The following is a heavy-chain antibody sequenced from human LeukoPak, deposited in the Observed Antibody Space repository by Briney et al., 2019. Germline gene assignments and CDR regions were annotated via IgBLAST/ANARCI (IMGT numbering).Heavy chain of an antibody. J-gene: IGHJ6*03. Sequence: PGGSLRLSCAGSGFTFDDYAMHWVRQTPGKGREGVSGISWNSGNIAYADFVGGRFTISRDNAKNSLSLQMNSLSDEDTAVYYCAKDAYGGATFFYYMDVWGKGTTVTVSS. V-gene: IGHV3-9*01. D-gene: IGHD2/OR15-2a*01. CDR2: ISWNSGNI. CDR1: GFTFDDYA. CDR3: AKDAYGGATFFYYMDV.